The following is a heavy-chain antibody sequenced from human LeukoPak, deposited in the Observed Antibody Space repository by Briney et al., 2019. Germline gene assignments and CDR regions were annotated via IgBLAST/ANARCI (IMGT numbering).Heavy chain of an antibody. V-gene: IGHV3-30*04. D-gene: IGHD3-3*01. CDR1: GFTFSSYA. CDR2: ISYDGSNK. Sequence: PGGSLRLSCAASGFTFSSYAMHWVRQAPGKGLEWVAVISYDGSNKYYADSVKGRFTISRDNSKNTLYLQMDSLRGEDTAVYYCARDITIFGVVIADYWGQGTLVTVPS. J-gene: IGHJ4*02. CDR3: ARDITIFGVVIADY.